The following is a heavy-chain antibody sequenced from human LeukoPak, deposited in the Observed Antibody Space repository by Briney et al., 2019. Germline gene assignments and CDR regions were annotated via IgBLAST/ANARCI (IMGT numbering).Heavy chain of an antibody. CDR2: IYHSGST. D-gene: IGHD7-27*01. V-gene: IGHV4-30-2*01. J-gene: IGHJ4*02. Sequence: SETLSLTCTVSGGSISSGGYYWSWIRQPPGKGLEWIGYIYHSGSTYYNPSLKSRVTISVDTSKNQFSLKLSSVTAADTAVYYCARERTGDYPREVDYWGQGTLVTVSS. CDR1: GGSISSGGYY. CDR3: ARERTGDYPREVDY.